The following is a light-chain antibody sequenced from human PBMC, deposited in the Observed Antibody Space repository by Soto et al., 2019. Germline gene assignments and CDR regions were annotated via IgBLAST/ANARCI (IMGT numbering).Light chain of an antibody. V-gene: IGLV2-23*01. CDR2: EGS. CDR1: SSDVGSYNL. Sequence: QSALTQPASVSGSPGQSITISCTGTSSDVGSYNLVSWYQQHPGKAPKLMIYEGSKRPSGVSNRFSGSKSGNTASLTISGLQADDEADYYCCSYAVSSTYVFGTGTKLTVL. CDR3: CSYAVSSTYV. J-gene: IGLJ1*01.